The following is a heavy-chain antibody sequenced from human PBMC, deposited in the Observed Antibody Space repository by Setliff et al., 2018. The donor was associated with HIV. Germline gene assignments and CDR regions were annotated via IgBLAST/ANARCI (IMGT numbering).Heavy chain of an antibody. CDR1: GYAFTMYG. J-gene: IGHJ4*02. D-gene: IGHD6-19*01. Sequence: GASVKVSCKASGYAFTMYGITWVRQAPGQGLEWMGWISGYNGKANYAQNFQGRVTMTTDTSTSTAYMEVRSLRYDDTAVYYCARDRDSSGPGWGQGTLVTVSS. CDR3: ARDRDSSGPG. V-gene: IGHV1-18*01. CDR2: ISGYNGKA.